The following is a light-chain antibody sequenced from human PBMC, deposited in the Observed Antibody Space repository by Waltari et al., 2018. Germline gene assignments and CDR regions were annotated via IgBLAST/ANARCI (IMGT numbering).Light chain of an antibody. J-gene: IGLJ7*01. CDR3: QVWDVESDHVF. CDR1: YFGTED. CDR2: TNS. Sequence: SYGLTQPPSVSVSPGQTARITFGGDYFGTEDVNWYQQKPPQAPLLVIYTNSARPSGIPDRFSGSRSGNTATLIIGGVEAGDETEYYCQVWDVESDHVFFGGGTRLTVL. V-gene: IGLV3-21*01.